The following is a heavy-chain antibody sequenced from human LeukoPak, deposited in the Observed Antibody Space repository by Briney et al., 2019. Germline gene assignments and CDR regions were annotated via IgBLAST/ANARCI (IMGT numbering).Heavy chain of an antibody. Sequence: ASVKVSCTASGGTFSSYAISWVRQAPGQGLEWMGGIIPIFGTANYAQKFQGRVTITADESTSTAYMELSSLRSEDTAVYYCARDLEWDSSGYLLYQTFDYWGQGTLVTVSS. J-gene: IGHJ4*02. CDR1: GGTFSSYA. CDR3: ARDLEWDSSGYLLYQTFDY. D-gene: IGHD3-22*01. CDR2: IIPIFGTA. V-gene: IGHV1-69*13.